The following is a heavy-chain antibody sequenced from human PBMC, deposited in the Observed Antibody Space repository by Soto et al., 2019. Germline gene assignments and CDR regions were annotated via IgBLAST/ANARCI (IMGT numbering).Heavy chain of an antibody. CDR3: ARDYDSSGDY. D-gene: IGHD3-22*01. CDR1: GGSISTSSYF. J-gene: IGHJ4*02. CDR2: IYYSGST. Sequence: SETLSLTCTASGGSISTSSYFWGWIRQPPGKGLEWIGSIYYSGSTYYNPSLKSRVTISVDTSKNQFSLKLSSVTAADTAVYYCARDYDSSGDYWGQGTLVTVSS. V-gene: IGHV4-39*01.